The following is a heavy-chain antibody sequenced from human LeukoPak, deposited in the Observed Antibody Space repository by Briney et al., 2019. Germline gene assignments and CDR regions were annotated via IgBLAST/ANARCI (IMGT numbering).Heavy chain of an antibody. J-gene: IGHJ4*02. D-gene: IGHD6-19*01. V-gene: IGHV3-9*01. Sequence: GGSQRLSCAASGFTFDDYAMHWVRQAPGKGLEWVSGISWNSGGIGYADSVKGRFTISRDNAKNSLYLQMNSLRADDTALYYCAKGKKMTVAGLFDYWGQGTLVTVSS. CDR2: ISWNSGGI. CDR1: GFTFDDYA. CDR3: AKGKKMTVAGLFDY.